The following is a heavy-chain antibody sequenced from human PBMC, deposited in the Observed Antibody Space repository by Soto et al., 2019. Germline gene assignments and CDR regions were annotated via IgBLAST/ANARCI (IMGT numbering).Heavy chain of an antibody. CDR3: ARSAPGYCSGGSCYPY. CDR2: MNPNSGNT. V-gene: IGHV1-8*01. Sequence: ASVKVSCKASGYTFTSYDINWVRQATGQGLEWMGWMNPNSGNTGYAQKFQGRVTMTRNTSISTAYMELSSLRSEDTAVYYCARSAPGYCSGGSCYPYWGQGTLVTVYS. J-gene: IGHJ4*02. D-gene: IGHD2-15*01. CDR1: GYTFTSYD.